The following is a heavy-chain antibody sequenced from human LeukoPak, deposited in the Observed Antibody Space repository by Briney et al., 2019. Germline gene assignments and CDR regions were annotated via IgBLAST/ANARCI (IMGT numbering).Heavy chain of an antibody. J-gene: IGHJ4*02. CDR2: IRSKAYGGTT. CDR3: SGSTSWHLLDY. V-gene: IGHV3-49*04. Sequence: GGSPRLSCTASGFTFGDYAMSWVRQAPGKGLEWVGFIRSKAYGGTTEYAASVKGRFTISRDDSKSIAYLQMNSLKTEDTAVYYCSGSTSWHLLDYWGQGTLVTVSS. D-gene: IGHD2-2*01. CDR1: GFTFGDYA.